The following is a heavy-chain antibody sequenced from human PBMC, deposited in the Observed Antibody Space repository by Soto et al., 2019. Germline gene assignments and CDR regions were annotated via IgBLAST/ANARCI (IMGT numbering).Heavy chain of an antibody. CDR1: GYTFTSYG. V-gene: IGHV1-18*01. J-gene: IGHJ4*02. Sequence: ASVKVSCKASGYTFTSYGISWVRQAPGQGLEWMGWISAYNGNTNYAQKLQGRVTMTTDTSTSTAYMELRSLRSDDTALYYCARVRTEHCGGDCYSEFDYWGQGTLVTVSS. D-gene: IGHD2-21*01. CDR2: ISAYNGNT. CDR3: ARVRTEHCGGDCYSEFDY.